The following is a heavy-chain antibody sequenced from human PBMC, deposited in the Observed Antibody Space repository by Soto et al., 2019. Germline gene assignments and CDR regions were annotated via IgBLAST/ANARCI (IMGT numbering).Heavy chain of an antibody. D-gene: IGHD6-13*01. J-gene: IGHJ5*02. CDR1: GGSISSGGYY. Sequence: PSETLSLTCTVSGGSISSGGYYWSWICQHPGKGLEWIGYIYYSGSTYYNPSLKSRVTISVDTSKNQFSLKLSSVTAADTAVYYCAREVIAAPNWFDPWGQGTLVTVSS. CDR2: IYYSGST. CDR3: AREVIAAPNWFDP. V-gene: IGHV4-31*03.